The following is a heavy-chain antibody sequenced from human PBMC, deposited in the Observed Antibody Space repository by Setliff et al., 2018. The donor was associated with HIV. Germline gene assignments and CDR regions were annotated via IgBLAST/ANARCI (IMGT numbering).Heavy chain of an antibody. CDR3: VRGEYYDVSAIYHDDR. CDR2: AIHSGIT. J-gene: IGHJ4*02. Sequence: LSLTCAVSGYSISSGYYWGWIRQPPGKGLEWIGEAIHSGITYNPSLRSRVTISLDTSKNQFSLNLTSVTAADTAVYYCVRGEYYDVSAIYHDDRWGQGTLVTVSS. D-gene: IGHD3-16*01. CDR1: GYSISSGYY. V-gene: IGHV4-38-2*01.